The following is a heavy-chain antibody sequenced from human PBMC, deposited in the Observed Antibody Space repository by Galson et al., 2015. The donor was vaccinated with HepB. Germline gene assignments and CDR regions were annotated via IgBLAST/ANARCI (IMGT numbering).Heavy chain of an antibody. CDR2: ISAYNGNA. Sequence: SVTVSCKASGYSFTSYGISWVRQAPGQGLEWMGWISAYNGNANYAQKLQGRVTMTTDTSTSTAYMELRSLRSNDTAVYYCARDKLGYCSSTSCYKGYWGQGTLVTVSS. V-gene: IGHV1-18*04. J-gene: IGHJ4*02. D-gene: IGHD2-2*02. CDR3: ARDKLGYCSSTSCYKGY. CDR1: GYSFTSYG.